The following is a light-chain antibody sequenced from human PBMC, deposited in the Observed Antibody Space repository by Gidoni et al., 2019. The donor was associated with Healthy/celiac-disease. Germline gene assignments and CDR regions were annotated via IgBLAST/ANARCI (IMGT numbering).Light chain of an antibody. CDR3: SSYAGSNNYV. V-gene: IGLV2-8*01. J-gene: IGLJ1*01. Sequence: QSALTQPPSASGSPGQSVTISCTGTSSDVGGYNYVSWYQQHPGKAPKLMIYEVSKRPSGVPDRFSGSKSCNTASLTVSGLQAEDEADYYCSSYAGSNNYVFGTGTKVTV. CDR2: EVS. CDR1: SSDVGGYNY.